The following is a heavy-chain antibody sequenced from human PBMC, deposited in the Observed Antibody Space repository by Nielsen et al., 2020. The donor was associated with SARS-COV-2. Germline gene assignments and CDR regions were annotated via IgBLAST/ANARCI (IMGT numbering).Heavy chain of an antibody. CDR3: ARLFTQWLAPCYFDY. CDR1: GFTFSDYY. V-gene: IGHV3-11*04. J-gene: IGHJ4*02. D-gene: IGHD6-19*01. CDR2: ISSSGSTI. Sequence: GESLKISCAASGFTFSDYYMSWIRQAPGKGREWVSYISSSGSTIYYADSVKGRFTISRDNAKNSLYLQMNSLRAEDTAVYYCARLFTQWLAPCYFDYWGQGTLVTVSS.